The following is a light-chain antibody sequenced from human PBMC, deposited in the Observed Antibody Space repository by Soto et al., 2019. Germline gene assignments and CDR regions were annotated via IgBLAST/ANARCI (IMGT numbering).Light chain of an antibody. CDR1: QSISIW. CDR2: KAS. J-gene: IGKJ4*01. V-gene: IGKV1-5*03. Sequence: DIQMTQSPSTLSASVGDRVTITCRASQSISIWLAWDQQKPGRAPKFLIYKASDLENGVPSRFSGSGSGTEFALTISSLQPDDFATYYCQQYDSYPLTFGGGTKVDI. CDR3: QQYDSYPLT.